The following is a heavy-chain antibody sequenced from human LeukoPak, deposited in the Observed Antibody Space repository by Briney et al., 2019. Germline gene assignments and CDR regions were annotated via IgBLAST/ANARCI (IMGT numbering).Heavy chain of an antibody. CDR1: GYIFTSYG. CDR3: ARDVGKNYDFDY. CDR2: TSAYNGDT. J-gene: IGHJ4*02. D-gene: IGHD3-16*01. Sequence: AAVTVTCKASGYIFTSYGISGVGPPPAQGVAGIGRTSAYNGDTDYAQITKDRVTMTIDTSTSTVNMELRSLRSYGTAVYYCARDVGKNYDFDYWGQGTLVTVSS. V-gene: IGHV1-18*01.